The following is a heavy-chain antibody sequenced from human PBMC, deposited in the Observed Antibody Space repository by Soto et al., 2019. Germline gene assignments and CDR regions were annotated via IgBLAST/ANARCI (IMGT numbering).Heavy chain of an antibody. CDR2: TYYSGST. CDR3: ARLNRRSGSHNFDY. V-gene: IGHV4-59*08. Sequence: TLSLTCTVSGGSISSYYWSWIRQPPGKGLEWIGYTYYSGSTNYNPSLKSRVTISVDTSKNQFSLKLSSVTAADTAVYYCARLNRRSGSHNFDYWGQGTLVTVSS. CDR1: GGSISSYY. D-gene: IGHD3-10*01. J-gene: IGHJ4*02.